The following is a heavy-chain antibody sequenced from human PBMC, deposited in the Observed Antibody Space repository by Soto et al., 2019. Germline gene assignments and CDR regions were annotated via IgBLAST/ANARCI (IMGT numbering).Heavy chain of an antibody. CDR3: ARGIATGQLDP. CDR1: GYTFTRYT. Sequence: CKASGYTFTRYTMNWVRQAPGQRLEWMGWTNPDNGNTKSSQKFQDRVIITRDTSASTAYMDLSSLRSEDTAVYYCARGIATGQLDPWGQGTLVTVSS. D-gene: IGHD2-15*01. CDR2: TNPDNGNT. J-gene: IGHJ5*02. V-gene: IGHV1-3*01.